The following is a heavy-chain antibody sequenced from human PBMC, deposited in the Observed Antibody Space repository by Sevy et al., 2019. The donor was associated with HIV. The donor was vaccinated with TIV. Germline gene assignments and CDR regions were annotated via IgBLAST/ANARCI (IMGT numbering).Heavy chain of an antibody. J-gene: IGHJ6*02. CDR2: ISTSSSYI. D-gene: IGHD1-1*01. Sequence: GGSPRLSCAASGFTFSSYSINWVRQAPGKGLEWVSSISTSSSYIYYADSVKGRFTISRDNARNSVYLQVNSPRAEDTAVYYCARAGTTGMTYYYYGMDVWGQGTTVTVSS. CDR3: ARAGTTGMTYYYYGMDV. V-gene: IGHV3-21*01. CDR1: GFTFSSYS.